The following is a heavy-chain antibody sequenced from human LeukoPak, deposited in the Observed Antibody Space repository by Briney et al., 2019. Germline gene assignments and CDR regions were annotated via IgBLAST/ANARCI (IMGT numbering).Heavy chain of an antibody. CDR3: ARGGEVGSQDRVYYYEMDV. CDR2: ISSSSSYI. CDR1: GFTFSSYS. J-gene: IGHJ6*04. D-gene: IGHD3-10*01. V-gene: IGHV3-21*01. Sequence: GGSLRLSCAASGFTFSSYSMNWVRRAPGKGLEWVSSISSSSSYIYYADSVKGRFTISRDNAKNSLYLQMNSLRAEDTAVYYCARGGEVGSQDRVYYYEMDVWGEGTTVTVSS.